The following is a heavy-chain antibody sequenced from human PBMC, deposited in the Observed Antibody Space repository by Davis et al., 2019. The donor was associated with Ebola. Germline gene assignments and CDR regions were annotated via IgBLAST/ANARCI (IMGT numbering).Heavy chain of an antibody. V-gene: IGHV3-30*02. D-gene: IGHD6-13*01. J-gene: IGHJ4*02. CDR3: ARDGGIAAAGTIAPGY. CDR1: GFTFSTYA. Sequence: GESLKISCAASGFTFSTYAMHWVRQAPGKGLEWVAIIWYDGSNKDYTDSVKGRFTTSRDNSKNTLYLQMNSLRVEDTAVYYCARDGGIAAAGTIAPGYWGQGTLVTVSS. CDR2: IWYDGSNK.